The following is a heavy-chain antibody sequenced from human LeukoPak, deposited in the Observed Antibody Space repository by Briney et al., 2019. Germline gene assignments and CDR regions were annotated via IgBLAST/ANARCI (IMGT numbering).Heavy chain of an antibody. D-gene: IGHD5-18*01. Sequence: GGSLRLSCAASGFTFSSYAMTWVRQAPGKGLEWVSGISGGNGATYYADSVKGRFTISTDNSKNTLYLQMNSLRAEDTAVYYCAKEKYRGYSYGSGDYWGQGTLVTVSS. J-gene: IGHJ4*02. V-gene: IGHV3-23*01. CDR2: ISGGNGAT. CDR3: AKEKYRGYSYGSGDY. CDR1: GFTFSSYA.